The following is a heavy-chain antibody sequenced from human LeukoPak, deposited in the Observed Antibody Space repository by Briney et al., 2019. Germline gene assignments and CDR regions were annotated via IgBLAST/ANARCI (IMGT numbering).Heavy chain of an antibody. CDR2: IYPGGSDT. CDR3: ARVYCSGGSCYSGQYYYYDMDV. J-gene: IGHJ6*02. D-gene: IGHD2-15*01. Sequence: GESLKISCKGSGYRFTSYWIGWVRQMPGKGLEWMGIIYPGGSDTRYSPSFQGQVTISADKSISTAYLQWSSLKASDTAMYYCARVYCSGGSCYSGQYYYYDMDVWGQGTTVTVSS. V-gene: IGHV5-51*01. CDR1: GYRFTSYW.